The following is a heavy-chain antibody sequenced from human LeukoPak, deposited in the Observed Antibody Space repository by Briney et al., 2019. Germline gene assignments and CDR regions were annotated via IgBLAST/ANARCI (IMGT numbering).Heavy chain of an antibody. CDR3: ARAGFGYCSSTSCPHFDY. CDR1: GGTFSSYT. J-gene: IGHJ4*02. Sequence: RASAKVSCKASGGTFSSYTISWVRQAPGQGLEWMGRIIPILGIANYAQKFQGRVTITADKSTSTAYMELSSLRSEDTAVYYCARAGFGYCSSTSCPHFDYWGQGTLVTVSS. D-gene: IGHD2-2*01. CDR2: IIPILGIA. V-gene: IGHV1-69*02.